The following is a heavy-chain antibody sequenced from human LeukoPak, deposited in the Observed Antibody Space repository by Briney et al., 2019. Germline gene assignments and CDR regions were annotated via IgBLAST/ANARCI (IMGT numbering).Heavy chain of an antibody. V-gene: IGHV4-34*01. D-gene: IGHD3-22*01. Sequence: SETLSLTCAVYGGSLSGYYWSWIRQPPGKGLEWIGEINHSGSTYYNPSLKSRVTISVDTPKNQLSLKLSSVTAADTAVYYCARVDSSGYYYGANFDYWGQGTLVTVSS. CDR3: ARVDSSGYYYGANFDY. CDR1: GGSLSGYY. CDR2: INHSGST. J-gene: IGHJ4*02.